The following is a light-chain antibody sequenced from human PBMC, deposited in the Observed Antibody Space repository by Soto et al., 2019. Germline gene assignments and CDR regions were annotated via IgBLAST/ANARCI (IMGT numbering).Light chain of an antibody. CDR2: DVY. Sequence: QSVLTQPASLSGSPGQAITISCTGTSSDVGGYIWVSWYQHHPGKAPKLVIYDVYQRPSGVSSRFSGSKSGNTAFLTISGLQTEDEADYYCVSYASRSTYVFGGGTKVTGL. CDR1: SSDVGGYIW. J-gene: IGLJ1*01. V-gene: IGLV2-14*01. CDR3: VSYASRSTYV.